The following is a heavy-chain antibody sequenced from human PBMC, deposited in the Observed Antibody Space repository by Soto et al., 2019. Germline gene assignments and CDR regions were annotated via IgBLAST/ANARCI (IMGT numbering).Heavy chain of an antibody. V-gene: IGHV4-59*08. J-gene: IGHJ5*02. D-gene: IGHD4-17*01. Sequence: QVQLQESGPGLVKPSETLSLTCTVSGGSISSYYWSWIRQPPGKGLEWIGYIYYSGSTNYNPSLKSRVTISVDTSKNQFSLKLSSVTAADTAVYYCARSFVMTTANWFDPWGQGTLDTVSS. CDR1: GGSISSYY. CDR3: ARSFVMTTANWFDP. CDR2: IYYSGST.